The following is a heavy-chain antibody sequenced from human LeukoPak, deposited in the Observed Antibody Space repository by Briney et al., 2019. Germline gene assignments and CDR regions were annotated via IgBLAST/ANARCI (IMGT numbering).Heavy chain of an antibody. CDR1: GFTFSSYS. D-gene: IGHD3-22*01. CDR2: ISSSSTYM. J-gene: IGHJ3*02. V-gene: IGHV3-21*01. Sequence: PGGSLRLSCAASGFTFSSYSMNWVRQAPGKGLEWVSSISSSSTYMYYADSVKGRFTISRDNAKNSLYLQMNSLRAEDTAVYYCARGGYFYDSSGYPIWGQGTMVTVSS. CDR3: ARGGYFYDSSGYPI.